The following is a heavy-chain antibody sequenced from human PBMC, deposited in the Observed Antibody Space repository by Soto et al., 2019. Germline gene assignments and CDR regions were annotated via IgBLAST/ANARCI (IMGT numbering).Heavy chain of an antibody. J-gene: IGHJ6*03. D-gene: IGHD7-27*01. Sequence: SQTLSLTCAISGDSVSSNSAAWNWIRQSPSRVLEWLGRTYYRSKWYNDYAVSVKSRITINPDTSKNQSSLQLNSVTPEDTAVYYCAKEDKTGDHLVDYYYYDMDVWGKGTTVTVSS. CDR2: TYYRSKWYN. V-gene: IGHV6-1*01. CDR3: AKEDKTGDHLVDYYYYDMDV. CDR1: GDSVSSNSAA.